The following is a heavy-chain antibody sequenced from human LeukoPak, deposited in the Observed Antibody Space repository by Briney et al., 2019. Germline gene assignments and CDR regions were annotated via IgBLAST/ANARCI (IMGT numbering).Heavy chain of an antibody. Sequence: SETLSLTCTVSGGPISSSSYYWGWIRQPPGKGLEWIGSIYYSGSTYYNPSLKSRVTISVDTSKNQFSLKLSSVTAADTAVYYCARLWYSSSWYDAFDIWGQGTMVTVSS. CDR2: IYYSGST. V-gene: IGHV4-39*01. J-gene: IGHJ3*02. D-gene: IGHD6-13*01. CDR1: GGPISSSSYY. CDR3: ARLWYSSSWYDAFDI.